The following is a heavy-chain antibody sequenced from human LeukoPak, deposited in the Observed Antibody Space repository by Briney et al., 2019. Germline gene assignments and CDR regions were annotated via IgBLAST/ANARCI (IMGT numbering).Heavy chain of an antibody. CDR1: GFTFSTYG. Sequence: GRSLRLSCAASGFTFSTYGMHWVRQAPGKGLEWVAVISYDGSNKYYADSVKGRFTISRDNSKNTLYLQMNSLRAEDTAVYYCARAQYYDFWSGYYLTDYWGQGTLVTVSS. D-gene: IGHD3-3*01. CDR3: ARAQYYDFWSGYYLTDY. CDR2: ISYDGSNK. J-gene: IGHJ4*02. V-gene: IGHV3-30*03.